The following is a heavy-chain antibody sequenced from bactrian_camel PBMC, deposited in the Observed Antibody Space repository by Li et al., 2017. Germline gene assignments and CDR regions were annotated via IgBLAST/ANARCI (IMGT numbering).Heavy chain of an antibody. V-gene: IGHV3S41*01. CDR3: AAKVPFRYYNEYVPY. CDR2: IDSLHKT. Sequence: QLVVPGVGSVQSGVSLRLSCAVSADTTTDYCMGWVRQSPGEARVQVAVIDSLHKTSYADSVKGRFTIAQGGANNTVYLEMNSLKPDNSAMYYWAAKVPFRYYNEYVPYWGQGTQVTVS. D-gene: IGHD4*01. CDR1: ADTTTDYC. J-gene: IGHJ4*01.